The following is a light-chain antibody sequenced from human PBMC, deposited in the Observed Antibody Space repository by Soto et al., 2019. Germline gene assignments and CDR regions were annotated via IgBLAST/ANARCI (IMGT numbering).Light chain of an antibody. J-gene: IGLJ1*01. Sequence: QSALTQPPSVSAAPGQKVTISCSGSSSNIGNNYVSWYQQLPGTAPKLLIYDNNKRPSGIPDRFSGSKSGTSATLGITGLQTGDEADYYCTSLTISGTYVFGTGTKLIVL. CDR3: TSLTISGTYV. CDR2: DNN. CDR1: SSNIGNNY. V-gene: IGLV1-51*01.